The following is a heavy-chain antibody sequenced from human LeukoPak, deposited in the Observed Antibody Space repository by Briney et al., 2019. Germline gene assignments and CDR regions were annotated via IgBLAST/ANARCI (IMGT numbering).Heavy chain of an antibody. V-gene: IGHV3-7*03. CDR3: ARGGGLDV. Sequence: PGGSLRLSCAASGFTFSSYWMNWARQAQGRGLEGVASINHNGNVSYYVDSVKGRFTISRDNAKNSLYLQMSNLRAEDTAVYFCARGGGLDVWGQGATVTVSS. D-gene: IGHD3-16*01. CDR2: INHNGNVS. J-gene: IGHJ6*02. CDR1: GFTFSSYW.